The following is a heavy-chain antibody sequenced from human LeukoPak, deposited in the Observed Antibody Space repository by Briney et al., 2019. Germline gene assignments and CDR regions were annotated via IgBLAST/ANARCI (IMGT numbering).Heavy chain of an antibody. J-gene: IGHJ4*02. Sequence: GGSLRLSCAASGFTFDDYAMHWVRQAPGKGLEWVSGISWNSGSIGYADSVKGRFTISRDNAKNSLYLQMNSLRAEDTAVYYCAGLPYYYDSSGYSDYWGQGTLVTVSS. CDR1: GFTFDDYA. CDR3: AGLPYYYDSSGYSDY. D-gene: IGHD3-22*01. V-gene: IGHV3-9*01. CDR2: ISWNSGSI.